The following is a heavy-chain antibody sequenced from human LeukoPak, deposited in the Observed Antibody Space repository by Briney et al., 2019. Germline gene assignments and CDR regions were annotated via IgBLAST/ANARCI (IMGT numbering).Heavy chain of an antibody. CDR2: INPNSGGT. CDR3: ARRYFDWLSRRDAFDI. Sequence: ASVKVSCKASGYTFTGYYMHWVRQAPGQGLEWMGRINPNSGGTNYAQKFQGRVTMTRDTSISTAYMELSRLRSEDTAVYYCARRYFDWLSRRDAFDIWGQGTMVTVSS. V-gene: IGHV1-2*06. J-gene: IGHJ3*02. CDR1: GYTFTGYY. D-gene: IGHD3-9*01.